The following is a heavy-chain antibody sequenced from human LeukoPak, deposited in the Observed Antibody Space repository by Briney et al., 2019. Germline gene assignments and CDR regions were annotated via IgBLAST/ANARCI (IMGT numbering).Heavy chain of an antibody. CDR1: GYTFTSYY. CDR3: SRDGPGSYYPSKTNFDY. D-gene: IGHD1-26*01. Sequence: GASVKVSCKASGYTFTSYYMHWVRQAPGQGLEWMGWINTNTGNPTYAQGFTGRFVFSLDTSVSTAYLQISSLKAEDTAVYYCSRDGPGSYYPSKTNFDYWGQGTLVTVSS. CDR2: INTNTGNP. J-gene: IGHJ4*02. V-gene: IGHV7-4-1*02.